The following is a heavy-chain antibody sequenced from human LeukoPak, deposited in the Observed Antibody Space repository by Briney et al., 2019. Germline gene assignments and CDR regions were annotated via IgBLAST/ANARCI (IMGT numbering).Heavy chain of an antibody. V-gene: IGHV3-23*01. D-gene: IGHD6-13*01. CDR2: ISGSGSTT. J-gene: IGHJ4*02. Sequence: TGGSLRLSCAPPGFTFSSHAMSWVRQAPGKGLERISTISGSGSTTYYGDSVKGRFTISRDNSKNTLDLQMNSLRAEDTAVYYCAKKGSRTIAPGGFDCWGQGTLVTVSS. CDR1: GFTFSSHA. CDR3: AKKGSRTIAPGGFDC.